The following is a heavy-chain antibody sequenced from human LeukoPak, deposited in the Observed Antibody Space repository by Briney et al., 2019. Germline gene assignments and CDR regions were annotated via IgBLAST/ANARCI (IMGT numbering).Heavy chain of an antibody. CDR1: GFTFSSYA. CDR2: ISYDGSNK. Sequence: PGGSLRLSCAASGFTFSSYAMHWVRQAPGKGLEWVAVISYDGSNKYYADSVKGRFTISRDNSKNTLYLQMNSLRAEDTAVYYCASGGAFPLGYWGQGTLVTVSS. CDR3: ASGGAFPLGY. V-gene: IGHV3-30-3*01. D-gene: IGHD4-23*01. J-gene: IGHJ4*02.